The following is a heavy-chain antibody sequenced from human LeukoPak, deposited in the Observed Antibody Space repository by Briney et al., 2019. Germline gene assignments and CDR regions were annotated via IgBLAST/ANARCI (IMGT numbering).Heavy chain of an antibody. CDR1: GGSISSYY. J-gene: IGHJ3*02. CDR3: ARLGASRTDDYRDYVASDAFDI. V-gene: IGHV4-59*08. CDR2: IYYSGST. Sequence: PSETLSLTCTVSGGSISSYYWSWIRQPPGKGLEWIGYIYYSGSTNYNPSLKSRVTISVDTSKNQFSLKLSSVTAADTAVYYCARLGASRTDDYRDYVASDAFDIWGQGTMVTVSS. D-gene: IGHD4-17*01.